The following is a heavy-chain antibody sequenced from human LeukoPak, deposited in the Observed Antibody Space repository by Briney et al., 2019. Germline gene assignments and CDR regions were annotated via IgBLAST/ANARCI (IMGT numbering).Heavy chain of an antibody. CDR2: ISAYNGST. Sequence: ASVKVSCKASGYTFTSYGISWVRQAPGQGLEWMGWISAYNGSTNYAQKLQGRVTMTTDTSTSTAYMELRSLRSDDTAVYYCARDRVGLPSGWFDPWGQGTLVTVSS. V-gene: IGHV1-18*01. CDR1: GYTFTSYG. D-gene: IGHD1-26*01. CDR3: ARDRVGLPSGWFDP. J-gene: IGHJ5*02.